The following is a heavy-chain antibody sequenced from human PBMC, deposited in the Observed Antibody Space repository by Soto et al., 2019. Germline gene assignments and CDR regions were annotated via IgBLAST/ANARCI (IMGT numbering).Heavy chain of an antibody. CDR2: ISYDGSNK. Sequence: PGGSLRLSCAASGFTFSSYGMHWVRQAPGKGLEWVAVISYDGSNKYYADSVKGRITISRDNSKNPLYLQMNSLRAEDTAGYYCAKDRSGGGYYDFWSGYYYYYYGMDVWGQGTTVTVS. J-gene: IGHJ6*02. V-gene: IGHV3-30*18. CDR3: AKDRSGGGYYDFWSGYYYYYYGMDV. CDR1: GFTFSSYG. D-gene: IGHD3-3*01.